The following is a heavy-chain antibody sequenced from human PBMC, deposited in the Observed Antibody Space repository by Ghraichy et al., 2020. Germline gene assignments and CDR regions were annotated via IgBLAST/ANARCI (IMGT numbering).Heavy chain of an antibody. D-gene: IGHD3-16*01. CDR3: VRDTGFTLGN. V-gene: IGHV3-53*01. J-gene: IGHJ4*02. CDR2: IYSGGNT. Sequence: GGSLRLSCAASGFTVSNNYMSWVRQAPGKGLEWVSVIYSGGNTYYADSVKGRFTISRDNAKNTLYLQMNSLRAEDTAVYYCVRDTGFTLGNWGQGTLVTVSS. CDR1: GFTVSNNY.